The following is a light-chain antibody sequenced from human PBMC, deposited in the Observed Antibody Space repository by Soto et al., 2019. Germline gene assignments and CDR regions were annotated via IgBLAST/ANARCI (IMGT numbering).Light chain of an antibody. Sequence: QSVLTQPPSASGTPGQRVTISCSGSSSNIGSNTVNWYQQVPGTAPKLLIYSNNQRPSGVPDRFSGSKSDTSASLAVSGLQSEDEAGYYCAAWDDSLDGLVFGGGTKVTVL. CDR2: SNN. CDR3: AAWDDSLDGLV. CDR1: SSNIGSNT. J-gene: IGLJ2*01. V-gene: IGLV1-44*01.